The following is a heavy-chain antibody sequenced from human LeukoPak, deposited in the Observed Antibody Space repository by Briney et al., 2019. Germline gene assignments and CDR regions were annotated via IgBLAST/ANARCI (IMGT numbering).Heavy chain of an antibody. CDR2: ISMNVQTT. D-gene: IGHD1-1*01. J-gene: IGHJ4*02. CDR1: GFTFTSHV. Sequence: GGSLRLSCSASGFTFTSHVMHWVRQAPGKGLQYVSGISMNVQTTYYAGSVKGRFTISRDSSKNTVYLQMNSLTAENTAVYYCVREGLERRTNFDYWGQGTLVSVSS. V-gene: IGHV3-64D*06. CDR3: VREGLERRTNFDY.